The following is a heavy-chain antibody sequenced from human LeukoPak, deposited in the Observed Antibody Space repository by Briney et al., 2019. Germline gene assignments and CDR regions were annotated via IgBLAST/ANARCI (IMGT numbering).Heavy chain of an antibody. D-gene: IGHD6-19*01. Sequence: PSETLSLTCTVSGGSISSYYWSWTRQPPGKGLEWIGYIYYSGSTNYSPSLKSRVTISVDTSKNQFSLKLSSVTAADTAVYYCARRIAVAGTRYFDYWGQGTLVTVSS. J-gene: IGHJ4*02. CDR1: GGSISSYY. V-gene: IGHV4-59*08. CDR3: ARRIAVAGTRYFDY. CDR2: IYYSGST.